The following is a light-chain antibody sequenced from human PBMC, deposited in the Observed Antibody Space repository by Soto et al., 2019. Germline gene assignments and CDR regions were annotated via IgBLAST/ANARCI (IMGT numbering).Light chain of an antibody. J-gene: IGKJ1*01. CDR3: QQYEYFWT. CDR2: QAS. Sequence: DIQVTQSPSTLSASVGDGVTITCRASQNIARSLAWYQQKPGKAPKVLIYQASSLDSGVPSRFSGRGFGTEFTLTINTLQPDDSATYYCQQYEYFWTFGQGTKVDIK. CDR1: QNIARS. V-gene: IGKV1-5*03.